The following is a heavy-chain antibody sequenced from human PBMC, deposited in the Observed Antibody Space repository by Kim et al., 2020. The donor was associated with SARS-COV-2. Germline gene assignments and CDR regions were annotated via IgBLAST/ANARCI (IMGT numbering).Heavy chain of an antibody. Sequence: GGSLRLSCAASGFTFSSYGMHWVRQAPGKGLEWVAVISYDGSNKYYAYSVKGRFTISRDNSKNTLYLQMNSLRAEDTAVYYCARDPYYYDSSGGYFDYWG. CDR2: ISYDGSNK. CDR3: ARDPYYYDSSGGYFDY. D-gene: IGHD3-22*01. CDR1: GFTFSSYG. J-gene: IGHJ4*01. V-gene: IGHV3-33*05.